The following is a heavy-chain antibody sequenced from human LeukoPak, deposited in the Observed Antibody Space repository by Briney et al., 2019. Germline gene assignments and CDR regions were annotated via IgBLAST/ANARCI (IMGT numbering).Heavy chain of an antibody. CDR3: GKHVSSSDY. Sequence: GGSLRLSCAASGFIFSTYGMHWVRQAPGKGLEWVAFIRPDGSDKSYVGSVKGRFTISRDNSKNTLYLQMNSLRPEDTAVYYCGKHVSSSDYWGQGTLVTVSS. D-gene: IGHD6-19*01. CDR1: GFIFSTYG. J-gene: IGHJ4*02. V-gene: IGHV3-30*02. CDR2: IRPDGSDK.